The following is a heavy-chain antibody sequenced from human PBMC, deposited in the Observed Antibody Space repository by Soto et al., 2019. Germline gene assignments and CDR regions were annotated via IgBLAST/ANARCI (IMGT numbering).Heavy chain of an antibody. J-gene: IGHJ6*02. Sequence: QVQLQESGPGLVKPSETLSLTCTVSGGSISSYYWSWIRQPPGKGLEWIGYIYYSGSTNYNPSLKGRVTISVDTSKNQFSLKLSSVTAADTAVYYCARVVTVGGDYYYGMDVWGQGTTVTVSS. CDR3: ARVVTVGGDYYYGMDV. V-gene: IGHV4-59*01. D-gene: IGHD3-16*01. CDR2: IYYSGST. CDR1: GGSISSYY.